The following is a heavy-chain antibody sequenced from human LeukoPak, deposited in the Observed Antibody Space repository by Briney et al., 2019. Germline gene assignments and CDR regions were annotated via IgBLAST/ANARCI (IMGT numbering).Heavy chain of an antibody. V-gene: IGHV3-23*01. D-gene: IGHD1-26*01. Sequence: PGGSLRLSCAASGFTFDNYAMTWVRQAPGKGLEWVSAIRLSDGYTYYADSVQGRFIISRDTSKNTVSLQMNSLTGDDTALYYCARVAGRYSIRPFDFWGQGTVVIVSS. CDR1: GFTFDNYA. J-gene: IGHJ4*02. CDR3: ARVAGRYSIRPFDF. CDR2: IRLSDGYT.